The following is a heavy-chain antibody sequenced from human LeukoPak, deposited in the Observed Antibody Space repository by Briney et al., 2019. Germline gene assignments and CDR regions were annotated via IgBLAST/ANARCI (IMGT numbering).Heavy chain of an antibody. D-gene: IGHD3-22*01. CDR2: IIPILGIA. CDR3: ARVKYDSSGYYFPDY. J-gene: IGHJ4*02. CDR1: GGTFSSYA. Sequence: GASVKVSCKASGGTFSSYAIGWVRQAPGQGLEWMGRIIPILGIANYAQKFQGRVTITADKSTSTAYMELSSLRSEDTAVYYCARVKYDSSGYYFPDYWGQGTLVTVSS. V-gene: IGHV1-69*04.